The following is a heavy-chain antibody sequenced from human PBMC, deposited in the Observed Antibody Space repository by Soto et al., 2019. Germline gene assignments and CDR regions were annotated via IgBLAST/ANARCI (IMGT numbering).Heavy chain of an antibody. D-gene: IGHD3-22*01. J-gene: IGHJ4*02. CDR1: GYSFTGYW. V-gene: IGHV5-10-1*01. CDR3: ARQIYYSDTGPNFQYYFDP. CDR2: IAPSDSQT. Sequence: GESLKISCKGSGYSFTGYWITWVRQNPGKGREWMGLIAPSDSQTYHSPSFRCPVTISATKSITTVFLQWSSLRASDTAMYYCARQIYYSDTGPNFQYYFDPWGQGTPVTVSS.